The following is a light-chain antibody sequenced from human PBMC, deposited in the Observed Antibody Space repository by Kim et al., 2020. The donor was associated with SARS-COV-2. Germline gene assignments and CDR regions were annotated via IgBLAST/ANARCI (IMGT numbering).Light chain of an antibody. CDR2: QDN. CDR1: KLGEKY. CDR3: QTWDSTTVI. Sequence: SYELTQPPSVSVSPGQTARITCSGDKLGEKYTSWYQHKSGQSPVVVIYQDNKRPSGMTERFSGSSSGNTATLTISGTQPMDEAEYYCQTWDSTTVIFGGGTQLTVL. J-gene: IGLJ2*01. V-gene: IGLV3-1*01.